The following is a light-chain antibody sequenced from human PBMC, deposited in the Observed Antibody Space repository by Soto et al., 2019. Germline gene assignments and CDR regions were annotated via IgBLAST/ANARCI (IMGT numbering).Light chain of an antibody. Sequence: DIQMTQSPSSVSASVGDRVTIGGRASQGISSWLAWYQQKPGKAPKLLIYAAASLQIGGPSRFRGSELGKDYTLFISSLQPEDFATYYCHKGNSFTCTFRSGTTVDI. CDR2: AAA. J-gene: IGKJ3*01. CDR1: QGISSW. V-gene: IGKV1-12*01. CDR3: HKGNSFTCT.